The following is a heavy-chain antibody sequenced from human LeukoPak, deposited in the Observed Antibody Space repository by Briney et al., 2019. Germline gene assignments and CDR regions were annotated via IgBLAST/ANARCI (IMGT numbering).Heavy chain of an antibody. Sequence: SETLSLTCTVSGGSISSYYWSWIRQPPGKGLGWIGYIYYSGTTNYNPSLKSRGTISVDTSKNQFSLKLSSVTAADTAVYYCARDTAISNYYYGMDVWGQGTTVTVSS. D-gene: IGHD3-9*01. J-gene: IGHJ6*02. CDR3: ARDTAISNYYYGMDV. V-gene: IGHV4-59*01. CDR2: IYYSGTT. CDR1: GGSISSYY.